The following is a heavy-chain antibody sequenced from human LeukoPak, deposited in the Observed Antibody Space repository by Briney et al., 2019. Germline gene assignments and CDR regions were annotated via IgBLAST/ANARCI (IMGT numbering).Heavy chain of an antibody. CDR1: GFTFSSYA. CDR2: ISTNGGGT. V-gene: IGHV3-64*01. J-gene: IGHJ4*02. D-gene: IGHD2-15*01. Sequence: GGSLRLSCAASGFTFSSYAMHWVRQAPGKGLEYVSAISTNGGGTYYANSVKGRFIISRDNSKNTLYLQMGSLRAEDMAVYYCARYCNGGSCYSGYDYWGQGTLVTVSS. CDR3: ARYCNGGSCYSGYDY.